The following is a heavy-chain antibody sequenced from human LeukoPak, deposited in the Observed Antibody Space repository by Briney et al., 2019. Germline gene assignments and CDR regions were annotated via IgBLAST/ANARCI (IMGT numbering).Heavy chain of an antibody. CDR2: ISYDGSNK. CDR3: AKDRYGDYGSSFDY. V-gene: IGHV3-30*18. J-gene: IGHJ4*02. D-gene: IGHD4-17*01. CDR1: GFTFSSYG. Sequence: GGSLRLSCAASGFTFSSYGMHWVRQAPGKGLEWVAVISYDGSNKYYADSVKGRFTISRDKSKNTLYLQMNSLRAEDTAVYYCAKDRYGDYGSSFDYWGQGTLVTVSS.